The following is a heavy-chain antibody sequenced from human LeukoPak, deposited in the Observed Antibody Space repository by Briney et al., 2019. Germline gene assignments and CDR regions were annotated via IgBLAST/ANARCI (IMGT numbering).Heavy chain of an antibody. D-gene: IGHD3-10*01. CDR3: ASPYYGSGSYKYYYGMDV. V-gene: IGHV5-10-1*01. CDR1: GYSFTSHW. CDR2: IDPSDSYT. J-gene: IGHJ6*02. Sequence: GESLQISCQASGYSFTSHWITWVRQMPGKGLEWMGRIDPSDSYTNYSPSFQGHVTISADKSISTAYLQWSSLEASDTAMYYCASPYYGSGSYKYYYGMDVWGQGTTVTVSS.